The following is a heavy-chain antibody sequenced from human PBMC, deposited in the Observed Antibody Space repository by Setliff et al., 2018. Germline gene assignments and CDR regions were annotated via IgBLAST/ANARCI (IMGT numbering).Heavy chain of an antibody. CDR3: ARDQWVRSPPLYFSYSMDV. CDR2: IYNSGGT. CDR1: GGSISSYY. D-gene: IGHD5-12*01. J-gene: IGHJ6*02. Sequence: SETLSLTCTVSGGSISSYYWSWIRQPPGKGLEWIGYIYNSGGTNYNPSLKSRVSISSDTSKNVISLKLNSVTAADTAVYYCARDQWVRSPPLYFSYSMDVWGQGTTVTVSS. V-gene: IGHV4-4*08.